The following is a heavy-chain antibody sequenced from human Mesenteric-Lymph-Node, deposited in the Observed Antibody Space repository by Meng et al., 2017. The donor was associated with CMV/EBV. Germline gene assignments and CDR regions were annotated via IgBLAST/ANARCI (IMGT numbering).Heavy chain of an antibody. D-gene: IGHD3-9*01. CDR3: ARGALITIFYFDL. V-gene: IGHV1-3*01. CDR1: GYTFTSYA. Sequence: KDSGYTFTSYAMHWVRQAPGQRLEWMGWINAGNGNTKYSQKFQGRVTITRDTSASTAYMELSSLRSEDTAVYYCARGALITIFYFDLWGRGTLVTVSS. J-gene: IGHJ2*01. CDR2: INAGNGNT.